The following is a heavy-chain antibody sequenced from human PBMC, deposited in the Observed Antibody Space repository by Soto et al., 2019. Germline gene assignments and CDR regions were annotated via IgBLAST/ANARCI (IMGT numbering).Heavy chain of an antibody. CDR2: LSYDGTER. CDR1: GFTFSSYA. CDR3: ARERQQLGMGYYYYGMDV. D-gene: IGHD6-13*01. V-gene: IGHV3-30-3*01. Sequence: QPGGSLRLSCAASGFTFSSYALHWVRQAPGKGLEWVALLSYDGTERYYADSVKGRFSISRDESKSTLYLQMSGLRPEDTAVYFCARERQQLGMGYYYYGMDVWGLGTTVTVSS. J-gene: IGHJ6*02.